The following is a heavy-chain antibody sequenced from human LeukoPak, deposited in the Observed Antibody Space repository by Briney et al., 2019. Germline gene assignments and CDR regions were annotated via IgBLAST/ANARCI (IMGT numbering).Heavy chain of an antibody. CDR3: ARHRAYSSSSPFDY. CDR2: IYYTGST. V-gene: IGHV4-59*08. Sequence: SETLSLTCSVSGGSVSSLYWSWIRQPPGKGLEWIGYIYYTGSTNYNPSLKSRVTMFVDMSKNQFSLRLSSVTAADTAVYYCARHRAYSSSSPFDYWGQGTLVTVSS. D-gene: IGHD6-6*01. CDR1: GGSVSSLY. J-gene: IGHJ4*02.